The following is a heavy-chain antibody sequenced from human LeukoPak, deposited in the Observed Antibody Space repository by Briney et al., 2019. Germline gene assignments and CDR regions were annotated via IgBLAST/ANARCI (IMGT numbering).Heavy chain of an antibody. Sequence: ASVTVSCTTSGYTFTDFPVNWVRQAPGQGLEWMGNIDTTTGNPRYAQDFTGRFVFSLDTSVSTAYLQITSLKADDTAAYYCVRGTPTPGMDYWGQGTQVTVSS. CDR1: GYTFTDFP. J-gene: IGHJ4*02. CDR2: IDTTTGNP. CDR3: VRGTPTPGMDY. V-gene: IGHV7-4-1*02. D-gene: IGHD3-10*01.